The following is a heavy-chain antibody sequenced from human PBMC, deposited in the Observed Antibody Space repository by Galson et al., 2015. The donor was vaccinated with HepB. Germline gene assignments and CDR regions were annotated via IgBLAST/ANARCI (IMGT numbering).Heavy chain of an antibody. Sequence: SLRLSCAASGFTLSAYGIHWVRQAPGKGLDWVAVIWYDGSDKYYADSVKGRFTISRDNSKNTLYLQMNSLRAEDTAVYYCARDLKLSSSSWYFDYWGQGTLVTVSS. CDR3: ARDLKLSSSSWYFDY. J-gene: IGHJ4*02. CDR2: IWYDGSDK. V-gene: IGHV3-33*01. CDR1: GFTLSAYG. D-gene: IGHD6-13*01.